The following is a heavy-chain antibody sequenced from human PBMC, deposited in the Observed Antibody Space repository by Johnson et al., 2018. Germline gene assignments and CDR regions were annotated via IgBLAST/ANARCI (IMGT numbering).Heavy chain of an antibody. Sequence: QVQLQESGPGLVKPSETLSLTCTVSGGSISSSSYYWGWIRQPPGKGLEWIGSIYYSGSTYYNPSLKSRVTISVDTSKNQFSLKLSSVTAADTAVYYCARRNYDSGGYYNNDALDIWGQGTMVTVSS. V-gene: IGHV4-39*01. D-gene: IGHD3-22*01. CDR3: ARRNYDSGGYYNNDALDI. CDR1: GGSISSSSYY. CDR2: IYYSGST. J-gene: IGHJ3*02.